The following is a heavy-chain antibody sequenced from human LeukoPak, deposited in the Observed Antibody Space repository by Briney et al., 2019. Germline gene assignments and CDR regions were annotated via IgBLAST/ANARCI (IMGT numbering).Heavy chain of an antibody. Sequence: GGSVRLSCEASGFTFSNHAMSWVRQAPGKGLEWVSAISGGADRTYYADSVKGRFTISRDNSKDTLYLQMDSLRAEDTAVYYCAKDRGASDVDYFDCWGQGTLVTVSS. J-gene: IGHJ4*02. D-gene: IGHD3-16*01. CDR1: GFTFSNHA. V-gene: IGHV3-23*01. CDR2: ISGGADRT. CDR3: AKDRGASDVDYFDC.